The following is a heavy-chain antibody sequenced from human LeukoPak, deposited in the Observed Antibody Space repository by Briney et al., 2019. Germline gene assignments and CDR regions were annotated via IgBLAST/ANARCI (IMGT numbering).Heavy chain of an antibody. CDR2: MNPNSGNT. D-gene: IGHD2-2*01. CDR1: GYTFTSYD. J-gene: IGHJ4*02. V-gene: IGHV1-8*01. CDR3: ARFGVSCSSTSCHPSVY. Sequence: GASVKVSCKASGYTFTSYDINWVRQATGQGREWMGWMNPNSGNTGYAQKFQGRVTMTRNTSISTAYMELSSLRSEDTAVYYCARFGVSCSSTSCHPSVYWGQGTLVTVSS.